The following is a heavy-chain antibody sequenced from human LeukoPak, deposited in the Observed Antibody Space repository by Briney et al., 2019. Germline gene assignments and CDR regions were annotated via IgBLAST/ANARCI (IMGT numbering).Heavy chain of an antibody. D-gene: IGHD1-7*01. J-gene: IGHJ5*02. CDR3: AREGMGTTFSAWFDP. CDR1: GFTFSNYG. V-gene: IGHV3-30*03. CDR2: VSSDGSID. Sequence: GGPLRLSCAASGFTFSNYGMHWVRQAPGKGLEWVAVVSSDGSIDYYADSVRGRFTVSRDNSKNTMFLQFNTLRPEDTAVYYCAREGMGTTFSAWFDPWGQGTLVTVSS.